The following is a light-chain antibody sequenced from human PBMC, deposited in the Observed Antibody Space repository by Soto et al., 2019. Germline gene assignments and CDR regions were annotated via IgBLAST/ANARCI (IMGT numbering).Light chain of an antibody. CDR2: GAS. J-gene: IGKJ2*01. V-gene: IGKV3-15*01. CDR1: QDINTN. Sequence: EIVMTQSPATLSVSPGERATLSCRASQDINTNIAWHQRKPGQAPRLLMYGASIRAAGIPARFSGSGSGTEFTLTLSSLQSEDLAVYYCQQYTSWYTFGQGTKLEIK. CDR3: QQYTSWYT.